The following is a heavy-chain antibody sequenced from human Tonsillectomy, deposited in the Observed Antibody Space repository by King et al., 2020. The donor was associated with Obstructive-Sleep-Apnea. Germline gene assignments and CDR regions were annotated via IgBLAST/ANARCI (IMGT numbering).Heavy chain of an antibody. CDR1: GFTFSTYG. V-gene: IGHV3-30*18. J-gene: IGHJ4*02. Sequence: VQLVESGGGVVQPGRSLRLSCAASGFTFSTYGMHWVRQAPGKGLEWVAVISYDGSNNGSNKYYADSVKGRFTISSDNSKNTLYLQMNSLRAEDTAVYFCAKEDGGYSSSSQPVDYRGQGTLVTVSS. CDR3: AKEDGGYSSSSQPVDY. CDR2: ISYDGSNNGSNK. D-gene: IGHD6-13*01.